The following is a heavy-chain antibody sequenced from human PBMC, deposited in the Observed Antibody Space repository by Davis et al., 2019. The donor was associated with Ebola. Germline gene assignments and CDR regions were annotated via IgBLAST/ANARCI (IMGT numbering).Heavy chain of an antibody. CDR1: GGSFSGYY. J-gene: IGHJ5*02. CDR2: INHSGST. CDR3: ARTHTAMVTTNWFDP. Sequence: LRLSCAVYGGSFSGYYWSWIRQPPGKGLEWIGEINHSGSTNYNPSLKSRVTISVDTSKNQFSLKLSSVTAADTAVYYCARTHTAMVTTNWFDPWGQGTLVTVSS. V-gene: IGHV4-34*01. D-gene: IGHD5-18*01.